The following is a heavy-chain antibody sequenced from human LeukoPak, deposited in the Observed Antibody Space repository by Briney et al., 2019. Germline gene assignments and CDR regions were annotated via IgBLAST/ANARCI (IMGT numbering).Heavy chain of an antibody. D-gene: IGHD3-10*01. CDR2: ISSSSSYI. CDR3: ARDLGSGGYYFDY. Sequence: GGSLRLSCAASGFIFSSYNMNWVRQAPGKGLEWVSSISSSSSYIYYADSVKGRFTISRDNAKNSLYLQMNSLRAEDTAVYYCARDLGSGGYYFDYWGQGTLVTVSS. V-gene: IGHV3-21*01. CDR1: GFIFSSYN. J-gene: IGHJ4*02.